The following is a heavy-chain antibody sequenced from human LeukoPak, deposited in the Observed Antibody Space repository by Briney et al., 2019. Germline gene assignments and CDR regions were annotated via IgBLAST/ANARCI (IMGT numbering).Heavy chain of an antibody. Sequence: PGGSLRLSCAASGFSFRTYAMSWVRQAPGKGLEWVANIKPDGSLIYYVDSVKGRFTISRDNAKNSLYLQMNSLRAEDTAVYYCAKWELYSGFYYIDYWGQGTLATVSS. CDR3: AKWELYSGFYYIDY. CDR2: IKPDGSLI. V-gene: IGHV3-7*01. CDR1: GFSFRTYA. D-gene: IGHD1-26*01. J-gene: IGHJ4*02.